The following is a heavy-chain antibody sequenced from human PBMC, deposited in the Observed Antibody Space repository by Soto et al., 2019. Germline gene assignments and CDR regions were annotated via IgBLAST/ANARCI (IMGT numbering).Heavy chain of an antibody. V-gene: IGHV3-48*01. Sequence: GGSLRLSCAASGFTFSTYSMNWVRQAPGKGLEWVSYISSSSSTIFYTDSVKGRFTISRDNAKNTLYLQMNSLRAEDTAVYYCAKDGRWLQPPYPPAYWGQGTLVTVSS. J-gene: IGHJ4*02. CDR1: GFTFSTYS. D-gene: IGHD5-12*01. CDR2: ISSSSSTI. CDR3: AKDGRWLQPPYPPAY.